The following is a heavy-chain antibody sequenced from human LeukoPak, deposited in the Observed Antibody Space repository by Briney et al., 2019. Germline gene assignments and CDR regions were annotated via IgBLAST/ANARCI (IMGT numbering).Heavy chain of an antibody. D-gene: IGHD3-22*01. V-gene: IGHV3-15*01. Sequence: GGSLRLSCAASGFTFSSYSMNWVRQAPGKGLEWVGRIKSKTDGGTTDYAAPVKGRFTISRDDSKNTLYLQMNSLKTEDTAVYYCTTDQIVVVTPSFDYWGQGTLVTVSS. CDR2: IKSKTDGGTT. CDR1: GFTFSSYS. J-gene: IGHJ4*02. CDR3: TTDQIVVVTPSFDY.